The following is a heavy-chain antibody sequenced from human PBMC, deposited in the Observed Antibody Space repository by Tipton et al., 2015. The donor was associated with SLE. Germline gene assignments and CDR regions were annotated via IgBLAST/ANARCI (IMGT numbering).Heavy chain of an antibody. Sequence: SLRLSCAVSGGSISSSNWWSWVRQPPGKGLEWIGEIYHSGSTNYNPSLKSRVTISVDKSKNQISLKLSSVTAADTAVYYCASVAAAGRLWFDPWGQGTLVTVSS. CDR3: ASVAAAGRLWFDP. V-gene: IGHV4-4*02. J-gene: IGHJ5*02. D-gene: IGHD6-13*01. CDR2: IYHSGST. CDR1: GGSISSSNW.